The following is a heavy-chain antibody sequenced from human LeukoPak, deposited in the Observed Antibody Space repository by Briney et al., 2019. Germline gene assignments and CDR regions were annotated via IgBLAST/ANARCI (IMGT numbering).Heavy chain of an antibody. J-gene: IGHJ6*03. V-gene: IGHV3-48*03. D-gene: IGHD3-9*01. Sequence: GGSLRLSCAASGFTFSSYEMNWVRQAPGKGLEWVSYISSSGSTIYYADSVKGRFTISRDNAKNSLYLQMNSLRAEDTAVYYCAREVGPAYYDILTGYPKGYYYYYMDVWGKGTTVTISS. CDR2: ISSSGSTI. CDR3: AREVGPAYYDILTGYPKGYYYYYMDV. CDR1: GFTFSSYE.